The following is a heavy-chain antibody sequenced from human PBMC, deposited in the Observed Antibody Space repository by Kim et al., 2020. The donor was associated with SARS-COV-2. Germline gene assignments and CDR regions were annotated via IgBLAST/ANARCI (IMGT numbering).Heavy chain of an antibody. J-gene: IGHJ4*02. V-gene: IGHV1-3*01. Sequence: ASVKVSCKASGYTFTNYATQWVRQAPEQWLEWMGWINAGNGNIQYSQKFQGRVTITSDTSASTAYMELNSLTSEDTAVYYCARDLFHSGFDYWGQGTLVTVSS. CDR3: ARDLFHSGFDY. D-gene: IGHD2-21*01. CDR1: GYTFTNYA. CDR2: INAGNGNI.